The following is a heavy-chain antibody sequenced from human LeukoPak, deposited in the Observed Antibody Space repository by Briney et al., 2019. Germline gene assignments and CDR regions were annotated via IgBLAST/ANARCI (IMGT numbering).Heavy chain of an antibody. D-gene: IGHD4-23*01. CDR3: ARLGDYGGPDAFDI. J-gene: IGHJ3*02. Sequence: SETLSLTCTVSGGSIRSSYYYWGWIRQPPGKGLEWTGSIYDSGSTYYNPSLKSRVTISVDTSKNQFSLKLSSVTAADTAVYYCARLGDYGGPDAFDIWGQGTMVTVSS. V-gene: IGHV4-39*01. CDR2: IYDSGST. CDR1: GGSIRSSYYY.